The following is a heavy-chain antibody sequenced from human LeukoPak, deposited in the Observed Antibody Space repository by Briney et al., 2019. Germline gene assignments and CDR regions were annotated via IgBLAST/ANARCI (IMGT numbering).Heavy chain of an antibody. CDR1: GYTFTSYG. V-gene: IGHV1-18*01. CDR2: ISAYNGNT. D-gene: IGHD3-10*01. Sequence: GASVKVSCKASGYTFTSYGISWVRQAPGQGLEWMGWISAYNGNTNYAQELQGRVTMTTDTSTSTAYMELRSLRSDDTAVYYCARVVSYYYGSGSYYPYYFDYWDQGTLVTVSS. CDR3: ARVVSYYYGSGSYYPYYFDY. J-gene: IGHJ4*02.